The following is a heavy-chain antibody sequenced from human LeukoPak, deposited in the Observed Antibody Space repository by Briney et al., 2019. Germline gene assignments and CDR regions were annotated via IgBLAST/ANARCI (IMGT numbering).Heavy chain of an antibody. D-gene: IGHD6-19*01. V-gene: IGHV3-23*01. J-gene: IGHJ4*02. CDR2: ISGSGDSI. CDR1: GISFSAHA. CDR3: AKATSVSWSSGWYFDY. Sequence: GGSLRLSCAASGISFSAHAMSWVRQAPGKGLEWVSDISGSGDSIYYADSVKGRFTISRDNSKNTLYLQMNSLRAEDTAVYYCAKATSVSWSSGWYFDYWGQGTLVTVSS.